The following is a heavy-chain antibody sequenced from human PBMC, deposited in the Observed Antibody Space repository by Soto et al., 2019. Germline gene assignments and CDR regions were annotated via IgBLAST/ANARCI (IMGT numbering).Heavy chain of an antibody. V-gene: IGHV4-39*01. CDR1: GVSISSNNYY. J-gene: IGHJ3*02. Sequence: SETLSLTCTVSGVSISSNNYYWAWIRQPPGKGLEWIGNIYYSGITHFNPSLKSRVTISVDTSKNQFSLNLSSVTAADTAVYYCATQYYYDSSTLVAFDIWGQGTMVTVSS. CDR2: IYYSGIT. CDR3: ATQYYYDSSTLVAFDI. D-gene: IGHD3-22*01.